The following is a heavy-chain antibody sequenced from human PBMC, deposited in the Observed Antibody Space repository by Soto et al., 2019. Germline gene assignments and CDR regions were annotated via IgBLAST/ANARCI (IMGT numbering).Heavy chain of an antibody. CDR3: ARDEVPAANWLDR. D-gene: IGHD2-2*01. CDR1: GYLFINYC. CDR2: ISGYNGNT. J-gene: IGHJ5*02. Sequence: XSVKVSCKASGYLFINYCITWGRQTPGQRLEWMGWISGYNGNTKYADKLQGRVTMTTDTSATTAYMELRSLRSDDTAVYYCARDEVPAANWLDRWGQGTLVTVSS. V-gene: IGHV1-18*01.